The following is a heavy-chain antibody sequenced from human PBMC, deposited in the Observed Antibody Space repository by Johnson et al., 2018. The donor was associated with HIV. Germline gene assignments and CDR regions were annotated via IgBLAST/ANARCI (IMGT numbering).Heavy chain of an antibody. CDR1: GFTTNNSW. Sequence: VQLVESGGGFVTPGGSLRLSCAASGFTTNNSWLSWVRQAPGKGLEWVAFIWHDGRDVYYADSVKGRFTVSRDNSKNGVYLQMNSLGAGETAVYYGAKDQQGPLVPTVMRDDAFDIWGQGTMVTVSS. CDR2: IWHDGRDV. V-gene: IGHV3-33*03. J-gene: IGHJ3*02. CDR3: AKDQQGPLVPTVMRDDAFDI. D-gene: IGHD5-12*01.